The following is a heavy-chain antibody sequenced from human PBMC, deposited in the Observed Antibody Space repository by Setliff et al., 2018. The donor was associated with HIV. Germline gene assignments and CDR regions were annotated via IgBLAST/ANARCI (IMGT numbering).Heavy chain of an antibody. J-gene: IGHJ4*02. D-gene: IGHD3-22*01. Sequence: SVKVSCKASGGTFSSYAISWVRQAPGQGLEWMGGIIPILGIANYAQKFQGRVTITADKSTSTAYMELSSLRSEDTAVYYCARHDSGGYYSLDYWGQGTLVTVSS. CDR1: GGTFSSYA. V-gene: IGHV1-69*10. CDR2: IIPILGIA. CDR3: ARHDSGGYYSLDY.